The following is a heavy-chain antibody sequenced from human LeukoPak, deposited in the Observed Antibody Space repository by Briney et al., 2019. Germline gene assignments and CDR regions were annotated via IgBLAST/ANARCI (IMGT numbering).Heavy chain of an antibody. Sequence: PGGSLRLSCAASGFTFSSYSMTWVRQAPGKGLEWVAVASNDRTRKYYADSVRGRFYISRDNSKSTLDLEMNSLRPEDTGVYYCVRELVIPAATFDYWAQGTLVTVSS. CDR2: ASNDRTRK. CDR3: VRELVIPAATFDY. D-gene: IGHD2-2*01. J-gene: IGHJ4*02. CDR1: GFTFSSYS. V-gene: IGHV3-30*03.